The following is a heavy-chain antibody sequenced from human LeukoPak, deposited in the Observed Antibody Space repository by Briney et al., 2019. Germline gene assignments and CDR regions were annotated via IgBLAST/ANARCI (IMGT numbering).Heavy chain of an antibody. J-gene: IGHJ4*02. CDR3: ARNPPFYVFWSVYYWFYPSHFAY. CDR2: ISYDGSNK. V-gene: IGHV3-30-3*01. D-gene: IGHD3-3*01. CDR1: GFTFSSYA. Sequence: PGRSLRLSCAASGFTFSSYAMHWVRQAPGKGLEWVAVISYDGSNKYYADSVKGRFTISRDNSKNTLYLQMNSLRAEDTAVYYCARNPPFYVFWSVYYWFYPSHFAYGGRETLLTVPS.